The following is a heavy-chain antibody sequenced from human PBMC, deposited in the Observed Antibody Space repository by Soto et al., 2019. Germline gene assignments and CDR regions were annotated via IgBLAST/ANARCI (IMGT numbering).Heavy chain of an antibody. CDR1: GYTFTSYG. D-gene: IGHD2-8*01. CDR3: AVGYCTNGVCSILYGMDV. V-gene: IGHV1-18*01. J-gene: IGHJ6*02. CDR2: ISAYNGNT. Sequence: QVQLVQSGAEVKKPGASVKVSCKASGYTFTSYGISWVRQAPGQGLEWMGWISAYNGNTNYAQKLQGRVTMTTDTSTITAYMELRSLRSDDTAVYYCAVGYCTNGVCSILYGMDVWGQGTTVTVSS.